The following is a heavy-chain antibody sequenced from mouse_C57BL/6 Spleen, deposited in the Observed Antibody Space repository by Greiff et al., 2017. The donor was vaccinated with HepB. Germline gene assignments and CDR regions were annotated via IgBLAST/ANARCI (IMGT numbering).Heavy chain of an antibody. CDR2: ISSGSSTI. V-gene: IGHV5-17*01. CDR3: ARRTTVVATDYYAMDY. D-gene: IGHD1-1*01. J-gene: IGHJ4*01. CDR1: GFTFSDYG. Sequence: EVNLVESGGGLVKPGGSLKLSCAASGFTFSDYGMHWVRQAPEKGLEWVAYISSGSSTIYYADTVKGRFTISRDNAKNTLFLQMTSLRSEDTAMYYCARRTTVVATDYYAMDYWGQGTSVTVSS.